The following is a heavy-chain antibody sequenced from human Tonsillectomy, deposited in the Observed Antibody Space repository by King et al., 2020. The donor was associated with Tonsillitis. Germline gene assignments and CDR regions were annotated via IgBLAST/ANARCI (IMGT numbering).Heavy chain of an antibody. V-gene: IGHV3-23*04. Sequence: VQLVESGGGLVQPGGSLRLSCAASGFTFSSFAMTWVRQAPGKGLEWVSSISDSAGGTYYADSVNGRFTISRDNSKNTLYLQVNGLRAEDTAVYYCAKLLRSGYHLCYMDVWGKGTTVTVSS. CDR2: ISDSAGGT. CDR1: GFTFSSFA. D-gene: IGHD3-3*01. J-gene: IGHJ6*03. CDR3: AKLLRSGYHLCYMDV.